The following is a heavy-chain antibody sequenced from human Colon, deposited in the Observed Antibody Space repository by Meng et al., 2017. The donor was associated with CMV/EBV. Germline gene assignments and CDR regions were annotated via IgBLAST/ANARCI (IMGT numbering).Heavy chain of an antibody. D-gene: IGHD4/OR15-4a*01. CDR2: ISSSGGNI. Sequence: EVQLLESXXGXVXXGGXLRLSCAVAELTFINYAMSWVCQAPGKGLEWVSAISSSGGNIYHSDSVKGRFTISRDNSKNTLYLQMKNLRAEDTAIYYCAIDRCGATNCPRLWNWFGPWGQGTLVTVSS. CDR1: ELTFINYA. J-gene: IGHJ5*02. V-gene: IGHV3-23*01. CDR3: AIDRCGATNCPRLWNWFGP.